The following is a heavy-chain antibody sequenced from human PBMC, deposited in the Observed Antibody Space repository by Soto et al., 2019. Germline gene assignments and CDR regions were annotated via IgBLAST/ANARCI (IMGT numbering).Heavy chain of an antibody. Sequence: QVQLQESGPGLVKPSQTLSLTCTVSGGSISSGDYYWGWIRQPPGKGLEWIGYIYYSGSTYYNPSLQSRVTISVDPSKNQFALKLSSVTAADTAVYYCASETYDFWRGYSSGAFDIWGQGTMVTVSS. CDR1: GGSISSGDYY. J-gene: IGHJ3*02. D-gene: IGHD3-3*01. CDR3: ASETYDFWRGYSSGAFDI. V-gene: IGHV4-30-4*01. CDR2: IYYSGST.